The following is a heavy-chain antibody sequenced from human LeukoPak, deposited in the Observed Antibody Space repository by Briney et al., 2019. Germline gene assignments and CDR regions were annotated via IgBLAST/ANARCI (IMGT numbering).Heavy chain of an antibody. Sequence: GGSLRLSCTASGFTFGDYAMSWFRQAPGKGLEWVGFIRSKAYGGTTEYAAPVKGRFTISRDDSKSIAYLQMNSLKTEDTAVYYCTRLSDILTGPDAFDIWGQGTMVTVSS. CDR1: GFTFGDYA. J-gene: IGHJ3*02. V-gene: IGHV3-49*03. CDR3: TRLSDILTGPDAFDI. CDR2: IRSKAYGGTT. D-gene: IGHD3-9*01.